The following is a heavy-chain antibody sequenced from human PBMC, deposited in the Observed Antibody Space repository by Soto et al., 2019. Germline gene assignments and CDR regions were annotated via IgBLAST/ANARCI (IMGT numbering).Heavy chain of an antibody. J-gene: IGHJ4*02. D-gene: IGHD6-19*01. CDR2: IYPGDSDA. Sequence: GESLKISCEASGYSFTSYWIGWVRQTPGKGLEWMGVIYPGDSDARYSPSFQGQVTISADTSISTAYLQWNSLKASDTAIYYCARHNEAVAATYWGQGTLVTVSS. V-gene: IGHV5-51*01. CDR3: ARHNEAVAATY. CDR1: GYSFTSYW.